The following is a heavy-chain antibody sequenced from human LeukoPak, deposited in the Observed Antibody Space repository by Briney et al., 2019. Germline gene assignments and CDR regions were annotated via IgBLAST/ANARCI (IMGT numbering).Heavy chain of an antibody. CDR2: ISSSGSTI. V-gene: IGHV3-48*03. Sequence: GGSLRLSCAASGFTFSSYEMNWVRQAPGKGLEWVSYISSSGSTIYYADSVKGRFTISRDNAKNSLYLQMNSLRAEDTAVYYCARDSITMARGVIISRHFDYWGQGTLVTVSS. J-gene: IGHJ4*02. D-gene: IGHD3-10*01. CDR1: GFTFSSYE. CDR3: ARDSITMARGVIISRHFDY.